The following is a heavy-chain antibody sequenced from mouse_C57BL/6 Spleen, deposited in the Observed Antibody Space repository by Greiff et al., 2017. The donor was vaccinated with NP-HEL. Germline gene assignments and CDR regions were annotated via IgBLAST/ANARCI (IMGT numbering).Heavy chain of an antibody. CDR1: GYTFTGYW. CDR2: ILPGSGST. Sequence: VQLQESGAELMKPGASVKLSCKATGYTFTGYWIEWVKQRPGHGLEWIGAILPGSGSTNYTEKFKGKATFTADTSSNTAYMQLSSLTTEDSAIYYCARSRHYYGSSYWYFDVWGTGTTVTVSS. D-gene: IGHD1-1*01. V-gene: IGHV1-9*01. J-gene: IGHJ1*03. CDR3: ARSRHYYGSSYWYFDV.